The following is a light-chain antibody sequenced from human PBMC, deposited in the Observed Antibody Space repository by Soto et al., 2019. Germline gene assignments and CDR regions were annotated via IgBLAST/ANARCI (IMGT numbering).Light chain of an antibody. CDR2: KAS. Sequence: DIQMTQSPSTLSASVGDRVTITCRASQSISNWLAWYQQKPGKAPKYLIYKASNLQSGVPSRFSGSGSGTEFTRTISSLQPDDFATYYCQQYDSYPLAFGGGTRVDIK. CDR1: QSISNW. J-gene: IGKJ4*01. V-gene: IGKV1-5*03. CDR3: QQYDSYPLA.